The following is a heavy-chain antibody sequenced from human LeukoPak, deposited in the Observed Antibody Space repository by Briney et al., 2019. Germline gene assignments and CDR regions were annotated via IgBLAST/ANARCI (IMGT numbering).Heavy chain of an antibody. D-gene: IGHD5-18*01. J-gene: IGHJ4*02. CDR2: IYYSGST. CDR1: GGSISSSSYY. CDR3: ARQGSYSYGFFDY. V-gene: IGHV4-39*01. Sequence: KPSETLSLTCTVSGGSISSSSYYWGWIRQPPGKGLEWIGSIYYSGSTYYNPSLRSRVTISVDTSKNQFSLKLSSVTAADTAVYYCARQGSYSYGFFDYWGQGTLATVSS.